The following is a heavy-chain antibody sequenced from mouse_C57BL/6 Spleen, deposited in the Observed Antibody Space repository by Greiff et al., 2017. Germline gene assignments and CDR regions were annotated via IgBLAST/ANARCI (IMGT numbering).Heavy chain of an antibody. CDR2: IDPSDSYT. J-gene: IGHJ2*01. CDR3: ARSDFDY. V-gene: IGHV1-50*01. CDR1: GYTFTSYW. Sequence: QVQLQQPGAELVKPGASVKLSCKASGYTFTSYWMQWVKQRPGQGLEWIEEIDPSDSYTNYNQKFKGKATLTVDTSSSTAYMQLSSLTSEDSAVYYCARSDFDYWGQGTTLTVSS.